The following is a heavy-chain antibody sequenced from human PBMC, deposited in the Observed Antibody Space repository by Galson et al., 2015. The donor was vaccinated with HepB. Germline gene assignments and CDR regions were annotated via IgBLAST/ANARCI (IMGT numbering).Heavy chain of an antibody. Sequence: SLRLSCAASGFTFSNYAMHWVRQAPGKGLEWVTVISYDGSSTYSADSVRGRFTISRDNAKNSLYLQMNSLRAEDTAVYYCARDFAPNYYDSSGYGVGYFQHWGQGTLVTVSS. CDR3: ARDFAPNYYDSSGYGVGYFQH. CDR1: GFTFSNYA. V-gene: IGHV3-30-3*01. J-gene: IGHJ1*01. CDR2: ISYDGSST. D-gene: IGHD3-22*01.